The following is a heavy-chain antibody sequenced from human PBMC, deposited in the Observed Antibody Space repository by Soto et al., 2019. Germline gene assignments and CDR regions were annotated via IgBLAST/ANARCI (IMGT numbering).Heavy chain of an antibody. D-gene: IGHD6-6*01. Sequence: ASVKVSCKVSGYTLTELSMHWVRQAPGKGLEWMGGFDPEDGETIYAQKFQGRVTMTEDTSTDTAYMELSSLRSEDTAVYYCETDGVSSSDYYYGMDVGGKGTTVTVSS. J-gene: IGHJ6*04. CDR1: GYTLTELS. CDR3: ETDGVSSSDYYYGMDV. CDR2: FDPEDGET. V-gene: IGHV1-24*01.